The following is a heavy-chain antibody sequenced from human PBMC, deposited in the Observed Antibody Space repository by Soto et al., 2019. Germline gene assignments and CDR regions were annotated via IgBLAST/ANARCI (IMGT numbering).Heavy chain of an antibody. J-gene: IGHJ4*02. CDR3: ASVLWPAGTFDY. Sequence: QVQLVQSWAEVKKPGSSVKVSCKAPGGTFSSYAISWVRQPPGQGLEWMGGIIPIFGTANYAQKFQGRVTITADESKSTAYMELSILRSEDTAVYCCASVLWPAGTFDYWGQGTLVTVSA. V-gene: IGHV1-69*01. CDR1: GGTFSSYA. D-gene: IGHD6-19*01. CDR2: IIPIFGTA.